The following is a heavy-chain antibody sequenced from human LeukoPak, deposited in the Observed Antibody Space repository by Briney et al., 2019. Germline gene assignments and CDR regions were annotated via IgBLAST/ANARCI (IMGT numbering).Heavy chain of an antibody. Sequence: PGGSLRLSCAASGFTFSTYSITWARQAPGKGLEWVSLISDSGAKTYYADSVKGRFTISRDNSKNTLSLQMNSLRAEDTAVYYCAKDVRVGGGGMDVGGQGNPATVSS. J-gene: IGHJ6*02. D-gene: IGHD1-26*01. CDR3: AKDVRVGGGGMDV. CDR1: GFTFSTYS. V-gene: IGHV3-23*01. CDR2: ISDSGAKT.